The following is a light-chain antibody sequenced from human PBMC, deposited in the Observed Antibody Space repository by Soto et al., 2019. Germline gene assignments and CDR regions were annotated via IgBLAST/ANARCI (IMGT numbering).Light chain of an antibody. CDR2: NAS. Sequence: IQMTQSPSSVSASVGDRVTITCRASQGISTWLAWYQRKPGKAPKVLIWNASTLQRGVPSRFSGSGSGTEFTLTISSLQPDDFATYYCQQYNGYSTWTFGQGTKVDIK. CDR3: QQYNGYSTWT. J-gene: IGKJ1*01. V-gene: IGKV1-5*01. CDR1: QGISTW.